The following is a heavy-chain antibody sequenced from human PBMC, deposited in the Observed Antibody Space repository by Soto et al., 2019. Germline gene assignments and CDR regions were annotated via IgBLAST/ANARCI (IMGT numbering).Heavy chain of an antibody. D-gene: IGHD1-26*01. CDR2: IYPGDSDT. J-gene: IGHJ4*02. CDR3: ASVYSGSYYSADYFDY. V-gene: IGHV5-51*01. CDR1: GYSFTSYW. Sequence: GESLKISCKGSGYSFTSYWIGWVRQMPGKGLEWMGIIYPGDSDTRYSPSFQGQVTISADKSISTAYLQWSSLKASDTAMYYCASVYSGSYYSADYFDYWGQGTLVTVSS.